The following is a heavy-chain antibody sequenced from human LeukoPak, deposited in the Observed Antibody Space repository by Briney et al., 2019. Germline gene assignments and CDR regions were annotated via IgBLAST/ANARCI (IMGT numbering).Heavy chain of an antibody. V-gene: IGHV1-2*02. CDR3: ARDSSGYYDWFDP. CDR1: GYTFTGYY. D-gene: IGHD3-22*01. CDR2: INPNSGGT. Sequence: ASVKVSCKASGYTFTGYYMHWVRQAPGQGLEWMGWINPNSGGTNYAQKFQGRVTMTRDTSISTAYMELSRLRSDDTAVYYCARDSSGYYDWFDPWGQGTLVTVSS. J-gene: IGHJ5*02.